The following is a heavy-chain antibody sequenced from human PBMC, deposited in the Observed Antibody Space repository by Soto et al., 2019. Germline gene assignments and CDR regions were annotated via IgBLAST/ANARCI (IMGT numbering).Heavy chain of an antibody. V-gene: IGHV4-59*01. CDR3: ARDIGSDYDSSVYYLNWFDP. CDR2: IYYSGST. D-gene: IGHD3-22*01. J-gene: IGHJ5*02. CDR1: GGSISSYY. Sequence: SETLSLTCTVSGGSISSYYWSWIRQPPGKGLEWIGYIYYSGSTNYNPSLKSRVTISVDTSKNQFSLKLSSVTAADTAVYYCARDIGSDYDSSVYYLNWFDPWGQGTLVTVSS.